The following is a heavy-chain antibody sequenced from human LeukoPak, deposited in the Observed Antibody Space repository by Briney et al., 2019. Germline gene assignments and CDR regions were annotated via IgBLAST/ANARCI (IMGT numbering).Heavy chain of an antibody. CDR1: GGSISSSNW. V-gene: IGHV4-4*02. J-gene: IGHJ5*02. CDR3: ARVVKCGGDCPPGWFDP. Sequence: NTSETLSLTCAVSGGSISSSNWWSWVRQPPGKGLEWIGEIYHSGSTNYNPSLKSRVTISVDKSKNQFSLKLSSVTAADMAVYYCARVVKCGGDCPPGWFDPWGQGTLVTVSS. CDR2: IYHSGST. D-gene: IGHD2-21*02.